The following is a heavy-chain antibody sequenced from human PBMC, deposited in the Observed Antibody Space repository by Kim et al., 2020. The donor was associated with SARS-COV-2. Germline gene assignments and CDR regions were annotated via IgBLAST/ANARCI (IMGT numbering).Heavy chain of an antibody. J-gene: IGHJ3*01. CDR2: ITKSSTTI. Sequence: GGSLRLSCATSGFTFSAYDMNWVRQAPGKGLEWLSFITKSSTTIYYADSVKGRFTISRDNVKNSLYLQMNSLRDEDTALYYCVSDRMGGAVDVWGQGTMVIVAS. CDR3: VSDRMGGAVDV. CDR1: GFTFSAYD. D-gene: IGHD3-16*01. V-gene: IGHV3-48*02.